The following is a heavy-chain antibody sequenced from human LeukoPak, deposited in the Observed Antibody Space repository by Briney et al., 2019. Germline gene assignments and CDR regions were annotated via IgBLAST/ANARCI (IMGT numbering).Heavy chain of an antibody. CDR2: IYYSGST. Sequence: SETLSLTCTVSGGSISSGGYYWSWIRQHPGKGLEWIGYIYYSGSTYYNPSLKSRVTISVDTSKNQFSLELSSVTAADTAVYYCAREVDYYYYGMDVWGQGTTVSVSS. D-gene: IGHD2-2*01. CDR3: AREVDYYYYGMDV. V-gene: IGHV4-31*03. J-gene: IGHJ6*02. CDR1: GGSISSGGYY.